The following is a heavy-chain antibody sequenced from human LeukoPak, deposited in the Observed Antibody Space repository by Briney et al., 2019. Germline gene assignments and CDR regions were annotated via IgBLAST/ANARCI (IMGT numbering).Heavy chain of an antibody. CDR1: GFTFSSYS. D-gene: IGHD2-15*01. V-gene: IGHV3-21*01. CDR3: ATTLGDCSGGSCFDY. CDR2: ISSSSSYI. J-gene: IGHJ4*02. Sequence: GGFLRLSCAASGFTFSSYSMNWVRQAPGKGLEWVSSISSSSSYIYYADSVKGRFTISRDNAKNSLYLQMNSLRAEDTAVYYCATTLGDCSGGSCFDYWGQGTLVTVSS.